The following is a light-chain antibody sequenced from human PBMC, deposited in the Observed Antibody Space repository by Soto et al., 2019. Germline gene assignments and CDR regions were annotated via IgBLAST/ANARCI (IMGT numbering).Light chain of an antibody. CDR1: GSDIGVYNY. Sequence: QSALTQPRSVSGSPGQSVTISCTGTGSDIGVYNYVSWYQQHPGKAPKLMIYDVSKRPSGVPDRFSGSKSGNTASLTISGLQAEDEADYYCCSYAGTYTVIFGGGTKLTVL. V-gene: IGLV2-11*01. CDR2: DVS. J-gene: IGLJ2*01. CDR3: CSYAGTYTVI.